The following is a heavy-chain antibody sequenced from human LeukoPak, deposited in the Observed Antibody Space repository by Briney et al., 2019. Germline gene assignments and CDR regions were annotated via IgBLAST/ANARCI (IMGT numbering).Heavy chain of an antibody. CDR1: GFTFTNYW. Sequence: GESLKISCKGSGFTFTNYWIGWVRQMPGKGLEWMGIIYPADSDTRYSPSFQGQVTISADKSINTAYLQWSSLKASDTAMYYCARHAPVGLTIGGIIDSWGQGTLVTVST. D-gene: IGHD3-16*01. V-gene: IGHV5-51*01. CDR2: IYPADSDT. J-gene: IGHJ4*02. CDR3: ARHAPVGLTIGGIIDS.